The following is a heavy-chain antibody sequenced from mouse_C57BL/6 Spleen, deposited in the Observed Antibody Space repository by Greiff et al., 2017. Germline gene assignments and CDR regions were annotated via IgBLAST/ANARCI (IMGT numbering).Heavy chain of an antibody. J-gene: IGHJ4*01. Sequence: ESGPGLVKPSQSLPLTCSVTGYSFTSGYYWNWIRQFPGNKLEWMGYISYDGSNNYNTSFKNRISITRDTSNNQFFLKLNSVTTEDAATYYGARDCISFGYAMDYWGQGTSVTVSS. CDR2: ISYDGSN. CDR3: ARDCISFGYAMDY. CDR1: GYSFTSGYY. V-gene: IGHV3-6*01.